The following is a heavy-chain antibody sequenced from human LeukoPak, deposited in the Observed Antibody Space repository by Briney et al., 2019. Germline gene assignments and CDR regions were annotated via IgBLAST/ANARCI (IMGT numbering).Heavy chain of an antibody. CDR3: AREGLNMVRGVIPKEAWGWFDP. D-gene: IGHD3-10*01. J-gene: IGHJ5*02. Sequence: SETLSLTCTVSGYSISSGYYWSWIRQPAGKGLEWIGRIYTSGSTNYNPSLKSRVTISVDTSKNQFSLKLSSVTAADTAVYYCAREGLNMVRGVIPKEAWGWFDPWGQGTLVTVSS. CDR1: GYSISSGYY. CDR2: IYTSGST. V-gene: IGHV4-61*02.